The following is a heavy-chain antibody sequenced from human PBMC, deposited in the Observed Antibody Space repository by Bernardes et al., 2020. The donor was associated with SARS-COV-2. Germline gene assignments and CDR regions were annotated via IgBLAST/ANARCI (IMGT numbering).Heavy chain of an antibody. CDR3: AKTQKYTSSEFDY. V-gene: IGHV3-23*01. CDR1: GFTFSSYW. J-gene: IGHJ4*02. D-gene: IGHD6-13*01. CDR2: ISGSGGST. Sequence: GGSLRLSCAASGFTFSSYWMSWVRQAPGKGLEWVSSISGSGGSTFYADSVKGRFTISRDYSRNTLYLQMNSLRAEDTAVYYCAKTQKYTSSEFDYWGQGTLVTVSS.